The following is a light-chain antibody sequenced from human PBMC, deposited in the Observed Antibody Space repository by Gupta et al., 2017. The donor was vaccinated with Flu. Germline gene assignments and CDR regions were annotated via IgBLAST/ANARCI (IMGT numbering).Light chain of an antibody. J-gene: IGLJ3*02. CDR1: SSDVGGYNY. V-gene: IGLV2-14*01. Sequence: QSALTQPASVSGSPGQSITISCTGTSSDVGGYNYVSLYQQHPGKAPNLMIYEVSKRPSGVSNRFSASKSGNTASLTISGLQEEDEADYYCSSDTSSSTLVFGGGTKLTVL. CDR2: EVS. CDR3: SSDTSSSTLV.